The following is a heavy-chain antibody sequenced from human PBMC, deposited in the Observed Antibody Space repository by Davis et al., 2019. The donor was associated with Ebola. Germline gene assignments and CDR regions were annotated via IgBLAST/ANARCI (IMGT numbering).Heavy chain of an antibody. J-gene: IGHJ3*02. V-gene: IGHV5-51*01. CDR3: ASLRRTITGMDDGFDI. CDR1: GNSFTSHW. CDR2: IYTGDSDT. D-gene: IGHD2-8*02. Sequence: GESLKISCKDSGNSFTSHWIGWVRQMPGKGLDWMGIIYTGDSDTRYSPSFRGQVTISADKSMKTAFLQWSSLKALDSGMYYCASLRRTITGMDDGFDIWGQGTMVTVSS.